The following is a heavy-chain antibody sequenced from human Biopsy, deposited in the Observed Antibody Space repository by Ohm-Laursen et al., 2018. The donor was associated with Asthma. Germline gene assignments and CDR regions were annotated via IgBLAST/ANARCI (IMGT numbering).Heavy chain of an antibody. D-gene: IGHD4-23*01. Sequence: SLRLSCAASGFTVSRDHMFWVRQAPGKGLEWVSYIDKSSSTIYYADSVKGRFTISRDNAKNSLYLQMNSLRAEDTAVYYCARAYGGSFFSGSFDIWGQGTMVTVSS. CDR1: GFTVSRDH. CDR3: ARAYGGSFFSGSFDI. J-gene: IGHJ3*02. V-gene: IGHV3-11*01. CDR2: IDKSSSTI.